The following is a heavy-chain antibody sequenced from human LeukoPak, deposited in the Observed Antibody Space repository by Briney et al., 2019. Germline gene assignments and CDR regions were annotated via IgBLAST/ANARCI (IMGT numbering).Heavy chain of an antibody. CDR2: ISAYNGNT. D-gene: IGHD3-3*01. J-gene: IGHJ6*02. Sequence: ASVKVSCKASGYTFTSYGISWVRQAPGQGLEWMGWISAYNGNTNYAQKLQGRVTMTTDTSTSTAYMELRSLRSDDTAVYYCARTTYYDFWSGYHQHYYGMDVWGQGTTVTVSS. CDR1: GYTFTSYG. CDR3: ARTTYYDFWSGYHQHYYGMDV. V-gene: IGHV1-18*01.